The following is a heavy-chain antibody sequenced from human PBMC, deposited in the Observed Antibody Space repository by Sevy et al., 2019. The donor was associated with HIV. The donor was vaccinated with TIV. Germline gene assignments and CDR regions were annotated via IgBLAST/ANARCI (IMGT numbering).Heavy chain of an antibody. CDR2: ISSRSTYI. D-gene: IGHD3-9*01. CDR1: GFTFSSNT. J-gene: IGHJ5*02. Sequence: GGSLRLSCAASGFTFSSNTMNWLRQAPGKGPEWVSSISSRSTYIFYADSVKGRFTISRDNSKKSLFLQMNSLRVEDTAVYYCARGDKDGWFDPWGQGTPVTVSS. V-gene: IGHV3-21*01. CDR3: ARGDKDGWFDP.